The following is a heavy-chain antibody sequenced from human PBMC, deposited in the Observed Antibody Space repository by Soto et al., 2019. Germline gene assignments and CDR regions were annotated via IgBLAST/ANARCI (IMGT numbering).Heavy chain of an antibody. J-gene: IGHJ4*02. D-gene: IGHD6-19*01. CDR2: INQDGGVT. V-gene: IGHV3-7*03. Sequence: VGSLRLSCVASGFTFISSFMGWIRQAPGKGLEWVANINQDGGVTYYVDSVEGRFTISRDNTKDSLYLQMNSLRGEDTAIYYCARYYRGSGRYFFDYWGQGTPVTVSS. CDR1: GFTFISSF. CDR3: ARYYRGSGRYFFDY.